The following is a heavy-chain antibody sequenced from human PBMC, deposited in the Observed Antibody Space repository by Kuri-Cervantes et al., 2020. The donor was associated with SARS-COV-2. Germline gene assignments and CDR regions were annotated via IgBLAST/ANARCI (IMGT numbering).Heavy chain of an antibody. CDR3: ARRTAVYGMDV. D-gene: IGHD2-2*01. Sequence: GGSLRLSCKGSGYSFTSYGIGWVRQMPGKGLEWMGIIYPGDSDTRYSPSFQGQVTISADKSISTAYLQWSSLKASDTATYYCARRTAVYGMDVWGQGTTVTVSS. CDR1: GYSFTSYG. CDR2: IYPGDSDT. V-gene: IGHV5-51*01. J-gene: IGHJ6*02.